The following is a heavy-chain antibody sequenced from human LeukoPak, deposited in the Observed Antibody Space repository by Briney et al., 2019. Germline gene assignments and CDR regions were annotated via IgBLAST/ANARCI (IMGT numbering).Heavy chain of an antibody. V-gene: IGHV3-23*01. CDR2: ISGSGGST. CDR3: AKDHHYDFWSGYLCDY. J-gene: IGHJ4*02. Sequence: GGSLRLSCAASGFTFSSYAMSWVRQAPGKGLEWVSAISGSGGSTYYADSVKGRFTISRDNSKNTLYLQMNSLRAEDTAVYYCAKDHHYDFWSGYLCDYWGQGTLVTVSS. CDR1: GFTFSSYA. D-gene: IGHD3-3*01.